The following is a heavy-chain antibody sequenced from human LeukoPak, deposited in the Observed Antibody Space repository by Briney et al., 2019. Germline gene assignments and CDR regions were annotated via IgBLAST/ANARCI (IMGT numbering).Heavy chain of an antibody. CDR2: IKQDGSEK. D-gene: IGHD6-13*01. CDR3: ARVGGVAAARFDY. J-gene: IGHJ4*02. V-gene: IGHV3-7*01. CDR1: GFTFSSYW. Sequence: GGSLRLSCADSGFTFSSYWMSWVRQAPGRGLEWVANIKQDGSEKYYVDSVKGRFTISRDNAKNSLYLQMNSLGAEDTAVYYCARVGGVAAARFDYWGQGTLVTVSS.